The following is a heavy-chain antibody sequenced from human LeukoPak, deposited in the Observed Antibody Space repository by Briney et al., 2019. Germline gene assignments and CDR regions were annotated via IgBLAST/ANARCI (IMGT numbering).Heavy chain of an antibody. CDR1: GYTFTSYG. V-gene: IGHV1-18*01. CDR3: ASGYENFWSGYFDY. J-gene: IGHJ4*02. Sequence: GASVKVSCKASGYTFTSYGISWERQAPGQGLEWMGWISAYNGNTNYAQKLQGRVTMTTDTSTSTAYMELRSLRSDDTAVYYCASGYENFWSGYFDYWGQGTLVTVSS. D-gene: IGHD3-3*02. CDR2: ISAYNGNT.